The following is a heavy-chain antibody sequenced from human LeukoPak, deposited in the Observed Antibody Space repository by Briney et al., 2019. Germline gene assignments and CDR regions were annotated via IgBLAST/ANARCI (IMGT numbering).Heavy chain of an antibody. J-gene: IGHJ3*02. CDR2: IYYSGST. CDR1: GXSISSYY. V-gene: IGHV4-59*01. D-gene: IGHD4-23*01. CDR3: ARGGTAVIAPYAFDI. Sequence: SETLSLTCTVSGXSISSYYGSWIRQPPGKGLESIGYIYYSGSTNCNPSVKSRVAMSVDTSKKQFSLKLSSLTAADTAVYYCARGGTAVIAPYAFDIWGQGTMVTVSS.